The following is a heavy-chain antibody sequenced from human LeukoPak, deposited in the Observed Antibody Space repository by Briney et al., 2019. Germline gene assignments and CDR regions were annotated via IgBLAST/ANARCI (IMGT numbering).Heavy chain of an antibody. CDR1: GGTFSSYA. CDR2: IIPIFGTA. D-gene: IGHD3-22*01. V-gene: IGHV1-69*13. CDR3: ARGKTYYYDSSGYQNCDY. Sequence: AASVKVSCKASGGTFSSYAISWVRQAPGQGLEWMGGIIPIFGTANYAQKFQGRATITADESTSTAYMELSSLRSEDTAVYYCARGKTYYYDSSGYQNCDYWGQGTLVTVSS. J-gene: IGHJ4*02.